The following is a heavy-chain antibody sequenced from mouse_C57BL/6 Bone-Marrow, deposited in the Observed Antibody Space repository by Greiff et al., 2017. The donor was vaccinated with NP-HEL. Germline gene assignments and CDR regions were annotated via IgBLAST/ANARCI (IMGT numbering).Heavy chain of an antibody. CDR3: ARRYDGFYWYFDV. CDR2: ISNLSYSI. D-gene: IGHD2-3*01. CDR1: GFTFSDYG. J-gene: IGHJ1*03. Sequence: EVKLMESGGGLVQPGGSLKLSCAASGFTFSDYGMAWVRQAPRKGPEWVAFISNLSYSIYYADTVTGRFTISRENAKNTLYLEMSSLRSEDTAMYYCARRYDGFYWYFDVWGTGTTVTVSS. V-gene: IGHV5-15*01.